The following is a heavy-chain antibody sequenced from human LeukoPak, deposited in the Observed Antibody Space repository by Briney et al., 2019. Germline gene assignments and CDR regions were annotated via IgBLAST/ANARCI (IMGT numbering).Heavy chain of an antibody. V-gene: IGHV4-59*08. J-gene: IGHJ4*02. CDR2: IYYSGST. CDR3: ARHSTYYYDSSGYLDY. Sequence: ASGTLSLTCTVSGGSISSYYWSWIRQPPGKGLEWIGYIYYSGSTNYNPSLKSRVTISVDTSKNQFSLKLSSVTAADTAVYYCARHSTYYYDSSGYLDYWGQGTLVTVSS. CDR1: GGSISSYY. D-gene: IGHD3-22*01.